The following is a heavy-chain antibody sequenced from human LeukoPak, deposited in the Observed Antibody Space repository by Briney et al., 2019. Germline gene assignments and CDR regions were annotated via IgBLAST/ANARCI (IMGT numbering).Heavy chain of an antibody. Sequence: DSAKGRFTISRDNSKNTLYLQMNSLRAEDTAVYYCARDPSSGYYYYFDYWGQGTLVTVSS. V-gene: IGHV3-30*01. CDR3: ARDPSSGYYYYFDY. J-gene: IGHJ4*02. D-gene: IGHD3-22*01.